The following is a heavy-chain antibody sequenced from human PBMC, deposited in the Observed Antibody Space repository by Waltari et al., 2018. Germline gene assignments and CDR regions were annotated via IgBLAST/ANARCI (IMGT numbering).Heavy chain of an antibody. V-gene: IGHV3-30-3*01. D-gene: IGHD2-21*01. Sequence: QVQLVESGGGVVQPGRSLRLSCAASGFTFSSYAMHWVRQAPGKGLEWVAVISYDGSNKYYADSVKGRFTISRDNSKNTLYLQMNSLRAEDTAVYYCARGVVVVIADDAFDIWGQGTMVTVSS. CDR2: ISYDGSNK. J-gene: IGHJ3*02. CDR3: ARGVVVVIADDAFDI. CDR1: GFTFSSYA.